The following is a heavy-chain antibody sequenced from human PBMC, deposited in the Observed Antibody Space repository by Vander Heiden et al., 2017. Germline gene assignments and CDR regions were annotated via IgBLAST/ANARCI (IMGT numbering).Heavy chain of an antibody. D-gene: IGHD2-15*01. CDR3: VRERGPFDGFDI. J-gene: IGHJ3*02. Sequence: QMQLVESGGGVVQPGRSLRLSCAASGFTFSSYGMHWVRQAPGKGLEWVAVIWSDGINQFYSDSVRGRFTFSRDNSKSSLFLQMNSLRVEDTAVYFCVRERGPFDGFDIWGQGTLVTVSS. V-gene: IGHV3-33*01. CDR2: IWSDGINQ. CDR1: GFTFSSYG.